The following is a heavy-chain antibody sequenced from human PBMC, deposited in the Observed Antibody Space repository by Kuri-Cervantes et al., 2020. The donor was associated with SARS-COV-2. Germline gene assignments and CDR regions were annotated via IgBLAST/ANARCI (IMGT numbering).Heavy chain of an antibody. CDR2: IYSGGST. Sequence: GGSLRLSCAASGFTVSSNYMSWVRQAPGKGLEWVSVIYSGGSTYYADSEKGRFTISRDNSKNTLYLQMNSLRAEDTAVYYCARDDGYCSSTSCYSYPLDAFDIWGQGTMVTVSS. D-gene: IGHD2-2*01. J-gene: IGHJ3*02. CDR3: ARDDGYCSSTSCYSYPLDAFDI. V-gene: IGHV3-53*05. CDR1: GFTVSSNY.